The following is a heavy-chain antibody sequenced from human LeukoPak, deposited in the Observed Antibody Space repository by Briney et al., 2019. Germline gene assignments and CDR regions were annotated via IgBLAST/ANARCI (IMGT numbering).Heavy chain of an antibody. CDR1: GFTFSSYW. D-gene: IGHD3-9*01. J-gene: IGHJ6*03. CDR3: AKDSRYFDWLLFGSDYYYMDV. CDR2: IKQDGGEK. V-gene: IGHV3-7*01. Sequence: GGSLRLSCAASGFTFSSYWMSWVRQAPGKGLEWVANIKQDGGEKYYVDSVKGRFTISRDNAKNSLYLQMNSLRAEDTAVYYCAKDSRYFDWLLFGSDYYYMDVWGKGTTVTISS.